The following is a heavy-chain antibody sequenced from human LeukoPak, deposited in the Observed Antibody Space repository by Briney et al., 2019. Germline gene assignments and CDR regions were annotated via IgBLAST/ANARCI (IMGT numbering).Heavy chain of an antibody. Sequence: QAWRSLRLSCAASGFTFSSYGMHWVRQAPGKGLEWVAVIWYDGSNKYYADSVKGRFTISRDNSKNTLYLQMNSLRAEDTAVYYCARVVEGYYYYHGMDVWGKGTTVTVSS. V-gene: IGHV3-33*01. J-gene: IGHJ6*04. CDR1: GFTFSSYG. CDR2: IWYDGSNK. D-gene: IGHD2-15*01. CDR3: ARVVEGYYYYHGMDV.